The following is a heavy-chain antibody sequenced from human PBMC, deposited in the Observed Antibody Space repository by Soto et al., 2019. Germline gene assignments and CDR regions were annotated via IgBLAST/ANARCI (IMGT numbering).Heavy chain of an antibody. D-gene: IGHD2-8*01. Sequence: GGALRLSCAASAFAFDTYAMHWVRQTARKGPEGVSRIDSDGGATAYADSVRGRFSISRDNAKNTLYLQLNSLGADDTAVYYGIKSKHMYAQWRQGTLVTFSA. V-gene: IGHV3-74*01. J-gene: IGHJ1*01. CDR1: AFAFDTYA. CDR3: IKSKHMYAQ. CDR2: IDSDGGAT.